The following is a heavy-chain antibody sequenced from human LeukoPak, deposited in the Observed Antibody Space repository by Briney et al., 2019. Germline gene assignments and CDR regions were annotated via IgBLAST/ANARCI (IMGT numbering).Heavy chain of an antibody. J-gene: IGHJ1*01. V-gene: IGHV3-21*01. CDR3: AREPYDSSGYYSQYLQH. Sequence: AGGSLRLSCAASGFTFSSYSMNWVRQAPGKGLEWVSSISSSSSYIYYADSVKGRFTISRDNAKNSLYLQMNSLRAEDTAVYYCAREPYDSSGYYSQYLQHWGQGTLVTVSS. D-gene: IGHD3-22*01. CDR1: GFTFSSYS. CDR2: ISSSSSYI.